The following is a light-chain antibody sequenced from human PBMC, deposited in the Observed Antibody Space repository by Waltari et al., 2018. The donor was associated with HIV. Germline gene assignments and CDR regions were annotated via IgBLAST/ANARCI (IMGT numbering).Light chain of an antibody. V-gene: IGLV2-23*02. J-gene: IGLJ2*01. CDR2: RVN. CDR3: CSYAGTPLI. CDR1: SSDVGSYTL. Sequence: QPALTQPVSVSGAPGQSITTSCTGPSSDVGSYTLVSWYQQHPDKAPKLLIYRVNKRPSGISNRFSGSKSGNTASLTISGLQAEDGAHYFCCSYAGTPLIVGGGTKLPVL.